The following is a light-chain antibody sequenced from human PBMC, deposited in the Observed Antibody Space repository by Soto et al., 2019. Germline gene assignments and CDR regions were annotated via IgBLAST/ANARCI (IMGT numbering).Light chain of an antibody. Sequence: EIVLTQSPGTLSLSPGERATLSCRASQSVSSSFLAWYQQKPGQAPRPLIYGASSRATGIPDRFSGSGSGTDSTLTISNLEPEDFAVYYCHQYDSSPWTFGQGTKVEIK. J-gene: IGKJ1*01. V-gene: IGKV3-20*01. CDR2: GAS. CDR1: QSVSSSF. CDR3: HQYDSSPWT.